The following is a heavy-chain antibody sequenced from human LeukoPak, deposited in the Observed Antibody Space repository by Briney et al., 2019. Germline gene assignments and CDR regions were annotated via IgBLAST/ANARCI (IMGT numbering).Heavy chain of an antibody. D-gene: IGHD6-19*01. CDR2: INHSGST. J-gene: IGHJ4*02. CDR3: ASGQWLADY. V-gene: IGHV4-34*01. Sequence: SETLSLTCAVHGGSFSGYYWSWIRQPPGKGLEWIGEINHSGSTNYNPSLKSRVTISVDTSKNQFSLKLSSVTAADTAVYYCASGQWLADYWGQGTLVTVSS. CDR1: GGSFSGYY.